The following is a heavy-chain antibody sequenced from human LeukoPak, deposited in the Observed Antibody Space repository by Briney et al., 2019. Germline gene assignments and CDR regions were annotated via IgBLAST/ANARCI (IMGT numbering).Heavy chain of an antibody. J-gene: IGHJ4*02. D-gene: IGHD2-15*01. CDR1: GFTFSDYW. V-gene: IGHV3-7*01. CDR3: ARDGSCFDF. CDR2: IKGDGSKI. Sequence: GGSLRLSCGASGFTFSDYWMTWVRLGQGTGTELVANIKGDGSKIYYVDSVKGRFTISRDNDKNSLYLQMNNLRVEDTAVYHCARDGSCFDFWGQGALVTVSS.